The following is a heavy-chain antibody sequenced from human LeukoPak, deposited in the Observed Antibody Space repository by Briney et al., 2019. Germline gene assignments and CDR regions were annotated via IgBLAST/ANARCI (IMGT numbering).Heavy chain of an antibody. CDR1: GDSVSSKNGA. CDR3: ARDFATTGWHTFDY. J-gene: IGHJ4*02. CDR2: TYYRSKWYN. Sequence: SQTLSLTCVVSGDSVSSKNGAWNWIRQSPSRGLEWLGRTYYRSKWYNDYAESMEGRMTISQDTSKNQYSLHLNSVTPDDTAVYYCARDFATTGWHTFDYWGQGTLATVSS. V-gene: IGHV6-1*01. D-gene: IGHD6-19*01.